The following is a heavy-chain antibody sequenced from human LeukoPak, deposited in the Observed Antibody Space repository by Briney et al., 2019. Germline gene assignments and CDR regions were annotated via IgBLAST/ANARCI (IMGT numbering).Heavy chain of an antibody. D-gene: IGHD5-12*01. Sequence: GGSLRLSCAASGSTFSSFFMNWVRQAPGKGLEWVSYISTSSTTMYYADSVKGRFTISRDNAKNSLYLQMNSLRAEDTAVYYCARAGSHRNSGYDYWGQGILVTVSS. V-gene: IGHV3-48*04. CDR2: ISTSSTTM. CDR3: ARAGSHRNSGYDY. J-gene: IGHJ4*02. CDR1: GSTFSSFF.